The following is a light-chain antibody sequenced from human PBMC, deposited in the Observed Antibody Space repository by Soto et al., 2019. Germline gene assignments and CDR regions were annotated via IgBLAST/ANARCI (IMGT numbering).Light chain of an antibody. CDR2: DAS. Sequence: EIVMTQSPATLSVSPGERATLSCRASQSVGDNLAWYQKKPGRTPRLLIYDASTRVTGIPDRFSGSGSGTDFTLTISRLEPEDFAVYYCQQYGSSGTFGQGTKVDIK. J-gene: IGKJ1*01. CDR1: QSVGDN. CDR3: QQYGSSGT. V-gene: IGKV3-20*01.